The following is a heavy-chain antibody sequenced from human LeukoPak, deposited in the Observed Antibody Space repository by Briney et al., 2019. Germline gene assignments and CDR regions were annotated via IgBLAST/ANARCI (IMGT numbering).Heavy chain of an antibody. D-gene: IGHD3-9*01. V-gene: IGHV3-7*01. CDR2: IKQDGSEK. CDR3: ARDSSYDILTGYHQY. Sequence: GGSLRLSRAASGFTFSSYWMSWVRQAPGKGLEWVANIKQDGSEKYYVDSVKGRFTISRDNAKNSLYLQMNSLRAEDTAVYYCARDSSYDILTGYHQYWGQGTLVTVSS. J-gene: IGHJ4*02. CDR1: GFTFSSYW.